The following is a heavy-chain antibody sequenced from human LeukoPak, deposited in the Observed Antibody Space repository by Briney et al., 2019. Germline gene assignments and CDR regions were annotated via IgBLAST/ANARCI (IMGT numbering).Heavy chain of an antibody. J-gene: IGHJ4*02. D-gene: IGHD6-13*01. V-gene: IGHV4-30-2*01. Sequence: SETLSLTCAVSGGSISSGGYSWSGIRQPPGKGLEWIGYIYHSGSTYYTPSLKSRVTISVDRSKNQFSLKLSSVTAADTAVYYCARAGSSWGIDYWGQGTLVTVSS. CDR2: IYHSGST. CDR3: ARAGSSWGIDY. CDR1: GGSISSGGYS.